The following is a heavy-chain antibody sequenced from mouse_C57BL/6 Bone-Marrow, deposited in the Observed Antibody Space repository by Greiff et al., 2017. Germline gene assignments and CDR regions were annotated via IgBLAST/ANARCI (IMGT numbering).Heavy chain of an antibody. CDR3: ARRFYDDSFAY. Sequence: EVQLQQSGPEPVKPGASVKISCKASGYSFTDYNMNWVKQSNGKSLEWIGVINPNYGTNSYNQNVQGKDTLTVYQSASTAYMQLNSLTSEDSAVYYCARRFYDDSFAYWGQGTLVTVSA. CDR2: INPNYGTN. D-gene: IGHD2-3*01. J-gene: IGHJ3*01. CDR1: GYSFTDYN. V-gene: IGHV1-39*01.